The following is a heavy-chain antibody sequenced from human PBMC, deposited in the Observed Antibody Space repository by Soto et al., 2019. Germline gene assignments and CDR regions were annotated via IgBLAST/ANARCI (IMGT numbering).Heavy chain of an antibody. CDR1: GFTFSSYG. CDR3: AKDGSGSYYIPDWFDP. J-gene: IGHJ5*02. D-gene: IGHD3-10*01. V-gene: IGHV3-30*18. CDR2: ISYDGSNK. Sequence: GGSLRLSCAASGFTFSSYGMHWVRQAPGKGLEWVAVISYDGSNKYYADSVKGRFTISRDNSKNTLYLQMNSLRAEDTAVYYCAKDGSGSYYIPDWFDPWGQGTLVTVSS.